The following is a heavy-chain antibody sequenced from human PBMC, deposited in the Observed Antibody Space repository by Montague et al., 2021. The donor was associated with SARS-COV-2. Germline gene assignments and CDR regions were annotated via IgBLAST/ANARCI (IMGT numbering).Heavy chain of an antibody. CDR2: FYYTGYT. Sequence: SETLSLTCAVSGASTNSNSYYWGWIRQPPGKGLDWIGSFYYTGYTCYTPSLKSRVTISGDTSKNQFSLKLTSVTAADTAVYYCARFVGDCSSDSCYVVRWGQGTVVTVSS. CDR3: ARFVGDCSSDSCYVVR. CDR1: GASTNSNSYY. V-gene: IGHV4-39*01. D-gene: IGHD2-2*01. J-gene: IGHJ4*02.